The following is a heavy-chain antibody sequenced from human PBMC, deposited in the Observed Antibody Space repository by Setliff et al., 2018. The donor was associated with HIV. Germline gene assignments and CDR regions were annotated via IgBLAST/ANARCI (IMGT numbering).Heavy chain of an antibody. D-gene: IGHD2-2*01. Sequence: PGGSLRLSCAASGFTFSNAWMSWVRQAPGKGLEWVGRIKSKTDGGTTDYAAPVKGRFTISTDDSHNTAYLQMTSLRIEDTAMYYCAASADGDCATTNCANWFDPWGQGTLVTVSS. J-gene: IGHJ5*02. CDR2: IKSKTDGGTT. CDR1: GFTFSNAW. CDR3: AASADGDCATTNCANWFDP. V-gene: IGHV3-15*01.